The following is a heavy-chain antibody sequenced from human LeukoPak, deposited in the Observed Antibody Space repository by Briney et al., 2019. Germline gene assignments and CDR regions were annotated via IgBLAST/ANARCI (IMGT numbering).Heavy chain of an antibody. V-gene: IGHV4-59*11. CDR3: ATGGDGYMRSPLLIDY. D-gene: IGHD5-24*01. CDR2: ISYSGNT. J-gene: IGHJ4*02. CDR1: GGSISSHY. Sequence: SETLSLTCTVSGGSISSHYWNWIRQPPGKGLEWIGHISYSGNTNYNPSLKSRVTISLDTSKTQFSLKLSSVTAADTALYYCATGGDGYMRSPLLIDYWGQGSLVTVSS.